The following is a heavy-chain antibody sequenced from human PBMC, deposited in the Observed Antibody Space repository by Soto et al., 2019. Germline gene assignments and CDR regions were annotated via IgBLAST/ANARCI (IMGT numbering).Heavy chain of an antibody. CDR1: GFTFSTYS. D-gene: IGHD4-17*01. CDR2: ISTTSTYI. J-gene: IGHJ1*01. Sequence: GGSLRLSCAASGFTFSTYSMNWVRQAPGKGLEWVSSISTTSTYIYYADSVKGRFTISRDNSKNTLYLQMNSLRSEDTAVYYCARLVDYGDSEYFQHWGQRTLVTVSS. CDR3: ARLVDYGDSEYFQH. V-gene: IGHV3-21*01.